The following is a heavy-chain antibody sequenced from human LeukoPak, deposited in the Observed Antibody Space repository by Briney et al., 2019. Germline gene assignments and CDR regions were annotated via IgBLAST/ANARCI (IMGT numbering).Heavy chain of an antibody. CDR2: ISTYNDNT. Sequence: ASVKVSCKASGYTFASYGLSWVRQAPGQGLEWMGWISTYNDNTHYAQKFQGRVTMTTDTSTNTAYMELRSLRSDDTAVYYCAREMAVAGSGVIDSWGQGTLVTVSS. CDR3: AREMAVAGSGVIDS. D-gene: IGHD6-19*01. J-gene: IGHJ4*02. V-gene: IGHV1-18*01. CDR1: GYTFASYG.